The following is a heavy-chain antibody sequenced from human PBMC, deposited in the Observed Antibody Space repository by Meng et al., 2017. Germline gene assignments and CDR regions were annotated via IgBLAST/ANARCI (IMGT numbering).Heavy chain of an antibody. CDR3: ARNRYDRSTHVFDP. D-gene: IGHD3-22*01. J-gene: IGHJ5*02. Sequence: QVQLQQWRAGLLKHSETLSLTCTVYGGSFSGHYRRWIRQAPGEGLEWIGEVSDGGYNKYNPALKNRVTVSGDTSKNEVSLKLISMTASDTAVYYCARNRYDRSTHVFDPWGQGTLVTVSS. V-gene: IGHV4-34*01. CDR2: VSDGGYN. CDR1: GGSFSGHY.